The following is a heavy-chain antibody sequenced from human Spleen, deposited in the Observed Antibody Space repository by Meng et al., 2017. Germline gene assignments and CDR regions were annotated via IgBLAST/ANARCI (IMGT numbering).Heavy chain of an antibody. CDR1: GYTFTSYA. D-gene: IGHD6-13*01. CDR3: ARDGGSSWAYYYYGMDV. CDR2: INTNTGNP. Sequence: VKVSCKASGYTFTSYAMNWVRQAPGQGLEWMGWINTNTGNPTYAQGFTGRFVFSLDTSVSTAFLQISSLKAEDTAVYYCARDGGSSWAYYYYGMDVWGQGTTVTVSS. J-gene: IGHJ6*02. V-gene: IGHV7-4-1*02.